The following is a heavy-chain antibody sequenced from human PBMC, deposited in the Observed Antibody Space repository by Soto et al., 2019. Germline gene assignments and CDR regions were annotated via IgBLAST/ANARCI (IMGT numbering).Heavy chain of an antibody. CDR3: ARPRVDGYRDTGAFDI. V-gene: IGHV4-59*01. CDR2: IYYRGST. J-gene: IGHJ3*02. D-gene: IGHD5-12*01. Sequence: QVQLQASGPGLVKPSETLSLTCTVSGGSISSYYWSWIRPPPGKGREWIGYIYYRGSTNYNPSLKSRVTISVDTSKNQFTLKLSSVTAADTAVYYCARPRVDGYRDTGAFDIWGQGTMVTVSS. CDR1: GGSISSYY.